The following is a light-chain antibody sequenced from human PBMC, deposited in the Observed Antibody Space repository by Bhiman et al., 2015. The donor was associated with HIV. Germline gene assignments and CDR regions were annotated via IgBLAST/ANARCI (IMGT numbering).Light chain of an antibody. CDR1: SSDIDGSNY. Sequence: QSALTQPASVSGSPGQSITISCTGTSSDIDGSNYVSWYQQHPGKAPKLLIYDVARRPSGISNRFSGSKSANTASLTISGLQAEDEADYYCSSYASSSTLVFGGGTQLTVL. CDR2: DVA. V-gene: IGLV2-14*03. CDR3: SSYASSSTLV. J-gene: IGLJ2*01.